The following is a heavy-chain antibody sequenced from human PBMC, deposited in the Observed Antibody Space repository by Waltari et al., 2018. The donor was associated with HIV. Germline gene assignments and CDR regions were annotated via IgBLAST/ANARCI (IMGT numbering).Heavy chain of an antibody. D-gene: IGHD3-10*01. CDR1: GYSFTSYW. J-gene: IGHJ6*02. CDR2: IDPGDSDT. CDR3: ARRTRYGSYGMDV. V-gene: IGHV5-51*03. Sequence: EVQLMQSGAEVKKPGESLKISCKGSGYSFTSYWIGWVRQMPGKGLEWMGIIDPGDSDTSYSPSFQGQVTISADKSITTAYLQWSSLKASDTAMYYCARRTRYGSYGMDVWGQGTTVTVSS.